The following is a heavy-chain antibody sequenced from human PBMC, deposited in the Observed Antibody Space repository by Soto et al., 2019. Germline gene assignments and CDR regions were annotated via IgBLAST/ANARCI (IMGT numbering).Heavy chain of an antibody. CDR2: VYYNGNT. V-gene: IGHV4-39*01. CDR1: GGSTGSILYQ. Sequence: SETLSLTCTVSGGSTGSILYQWAWIRQPPGKGLEWIGNVYYNGNTYYKASLRSRVTISVDTSNNQFSLKVTSVTAADTAVYYCARFSGRDDERYFDYWGQGTLVT. D-gene: IGHD1-26*01. J-gene: IGHJ4*02. CDR3: ARFSGRDDERYFDY.